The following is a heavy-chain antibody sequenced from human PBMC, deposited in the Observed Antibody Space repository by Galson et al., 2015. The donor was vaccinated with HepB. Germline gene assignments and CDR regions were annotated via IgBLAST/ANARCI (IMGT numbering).Heavy chain of an antibody. CDR3: ARHPFRGVIIISYYGMDV. CDR1: GGSISGSSYY. V-gene: IGHV4-39*01. J-gene: IGHJ6*02. Sequence: SETLSLTCTVSGGSISGSSYYWGWIRQPPGKGLEWIGSIYYSGSTYYNPSLKSRVTISVDTSKNQFSLKLSSVTAADTAVYYCARHPFRGVIIISYYGMDVWGQGTTVTVSS. D-gene: IGHD3-10*01. CDR2: IYYSGST.